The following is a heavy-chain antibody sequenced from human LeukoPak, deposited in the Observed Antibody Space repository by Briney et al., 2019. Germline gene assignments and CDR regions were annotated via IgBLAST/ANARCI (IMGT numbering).Heavy chain of an antibody. CDR2: ISYDGSNK. V-gene: IGHV3-30-3*01. Sequence: GGSLRLSCAASGFTFSSYAMHWVRQAPGKGLEWVAVISYDGSNKYYADSVKGRFTIPRDNSKNTLYLQMNSLRAEDTAVYYCARDPYSGSYSDAFDIWGQGTMVTVSS. CDR3: ARDPYSGSYSDAFDI. CDR1: GFTFSSYA. J-gene: IGHJ3*02. D-gene: IGHD1-26*01.